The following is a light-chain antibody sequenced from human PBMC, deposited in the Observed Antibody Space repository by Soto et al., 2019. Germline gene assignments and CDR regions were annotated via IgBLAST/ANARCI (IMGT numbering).Light chain of an antibody. CDR3: QQSYSTPIT. J-gene: IGKJ5*01. Sequence: DIKMTQSPSSLSASVGDRVTITCKASQSISNYLSWYQQKPGKAPKLLIYGASSLQSWVPSRFSGSGSGTDFPLTISSLQPEDCATYYCQQSYSTPITFGQGTRLENK. CDR1: QSISNY. V-gene: IGKV1-39*01. CDR2: GAS.